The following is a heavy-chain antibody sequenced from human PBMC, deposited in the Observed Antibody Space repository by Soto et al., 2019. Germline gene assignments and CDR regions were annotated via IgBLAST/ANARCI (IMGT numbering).Heavy chain of an antibody. D-gene: IGHD1-26*01. CDR2: IYYSGST. Sequence: QLQLQESGPGLVKPSETLSLTCTVSGDSISSSRYSWGWLRHPQGKGLEWMGSIYYSGSTYYNPSLKSRVTISVDTSKNQFSLKLSSVTAADTAVYYCAREVVGATTKTGMRIDYWGQGTLVTVSS. V-gene: IGHV4-39*02. CDR1: GDSISSSRYS. CDR3: AREVVGATTKTGMRIDY. J-gene: IGHJ4*02.